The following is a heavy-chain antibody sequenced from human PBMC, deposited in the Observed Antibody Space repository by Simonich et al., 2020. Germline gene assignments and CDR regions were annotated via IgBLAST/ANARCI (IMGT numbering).Heavy chain of an antibody. Sequence: QVQLQQWGAGLLKPSETLSLTCAVYGVSFSGYYWSWIRQPPGKGLEWIGENNHSGSTNYNPSLKSRVTISVDTSKNQFSLKLSSVTAADTAVYYCARHLQLGPFDYWGQGTLVTVSS. CDR3: ARHLQLGPFDY. J-gene: IGHJ4*02. CDR2: NNHSGST. CDR1: GVSFSGYY. V-gene: IGHV4-34*01. D-gene: IGHD1-1*01.